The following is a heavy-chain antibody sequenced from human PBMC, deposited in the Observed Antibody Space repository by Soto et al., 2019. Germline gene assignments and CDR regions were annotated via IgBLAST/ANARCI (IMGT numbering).Heavy chain of an antibody. V-gene: IGHV3-23*01. CDR2: ISGSGGST. D-gene: IGHD6-13*01. Sequence: EVQLLESGGGLVQPGGSLRLSCAASGFTFSSYAMSWVRQAPGKGLEWVSAISGSGGSTYYADSVKGRFTISRDNSKNTLYLQTNCLRAEDTAVDYCAEDLAAGNDYYCYGMDVWGQGTTVTVSS. CDR3: AEDLAAGNDYYCYGMDV. CDR1: GFTFSSYA. J-gene: IGHJ6*02.